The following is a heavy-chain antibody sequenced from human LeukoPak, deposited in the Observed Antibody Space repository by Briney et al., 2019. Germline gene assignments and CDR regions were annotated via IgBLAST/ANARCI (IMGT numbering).Heavy chain of an antibody. CDR2: IYYSGST. Sequence: PSETLSLTCTVSGGSISSYYWSWIRQPPGKGLEGIRYIYYSGSTYYNPSLKSRVTISVDTSKNQFSLKLSSVTAADTAVYYCARSAKRYSSSRGYYYYYMDVWGKGATVTVSS. CDR1: GGSISSYY. CDR3: ARSAKRYSSSRGYYYYYMDV. D-gene: IGHD6-6*01. J-gene: IGHJ6*03. V-gene: IGHV4-59*12.